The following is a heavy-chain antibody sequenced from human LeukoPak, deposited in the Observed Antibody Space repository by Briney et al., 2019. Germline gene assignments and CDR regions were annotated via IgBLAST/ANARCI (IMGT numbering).Heavy chain of an antibody. Sequence: PGGSLRLSCAASGFTFSSYGMHWVRQAPGKGLEWVAVIWYDGSNKYYADSVKGRFTISRDNSKNTLYLQMNSLRAEDTAVCYCARGTTVVTPGFDYWGQGTLVTVSS. CDR3: ARGTTVVTPGFDY. V-gene: IGHV3-33*01. J-gene: IGHJ4*02. CDR2: IWYDGSNK. CDR1: GFTFSSYG. D-gene: IGHD4-23*01.